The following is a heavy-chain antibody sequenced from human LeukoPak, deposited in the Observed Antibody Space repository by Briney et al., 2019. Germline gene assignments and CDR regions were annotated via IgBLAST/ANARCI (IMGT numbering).Heavy chain of an antibody. D-gene: IGHD1-26*01. CDR3: ASSGSYIPHWFDP. J-gene: IGHJ5*02. Sequence: SETLSLTCTVSGGSISSGGYYWSWIRQPPGKGLEWIGYIYHSGSTYYNPSLKSRVTISVDRSKNQFSLKLSSVTAADTAMYYCASSGSYIPHWFDPWGQGTLVTVSS. CDR2: IYHSGST. V-gene: IGHV4-30-2*01. CDR1: GGSISSGGYY.